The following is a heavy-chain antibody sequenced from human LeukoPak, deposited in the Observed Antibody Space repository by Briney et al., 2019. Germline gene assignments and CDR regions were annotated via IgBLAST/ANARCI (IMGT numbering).Heavy chain of an antibody. CDR3: ARHGLPSCNDRDCYTSFYYYGMDV. J-gene: IGHJ6*02. Sequence: GESLKISCKGSGYTFPNYWIGWVRQLPGQGLEWMGIIFPGDSNIVYSPSFQGQVTMSFDNSISTAYLQWSSLKASDTAMYYCARHGLPSCNDRDCYTSFYYYGMDVWGQGTTVIVSS. D-gene: IGHD2-2*01. V-gene: IGHV5-51*01. CDR1: GYTFPNYW. CDR2: IFPGDSNI.